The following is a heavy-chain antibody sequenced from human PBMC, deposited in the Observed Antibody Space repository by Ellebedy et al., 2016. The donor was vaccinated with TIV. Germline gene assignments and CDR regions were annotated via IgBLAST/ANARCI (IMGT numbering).Heavy chain of an antibody. J-gene: IGHJ4*02. Sequence: SETLSLTCAVSGGSIRSSYWSWIRQPPGKGLEWIGYIFHSGSTNYNPSLKSRVTISIDSSRNQFSLTLSSLTAADTAVYYCARQRDSHVWFAPFDYWGQGALVTVST. V-gene: IGHV4-59*08. CDR2: IFHSGST. CDR1: GGSIRSSY. D-gene: IGHD2-21*01. CDR3: ARQRDSHVWFAPFDY.